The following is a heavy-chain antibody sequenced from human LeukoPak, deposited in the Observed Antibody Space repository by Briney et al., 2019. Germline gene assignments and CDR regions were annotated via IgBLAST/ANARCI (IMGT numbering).Heavy chain of an antibody. Sequence: QPGGSLRLSCAASGFTFSSYWMSWVRQAPGKGLEWVANIKQDGSEKYYVDSVNGRFTISRDNAKNSLYLQMNSLRAEDTAVYYCARDPSVGAFDIWGQGTMVTVSS. CDR2: IKQDGSEK. J-gene: IGHJ3*02. V-gene: IGHV3-7*01. CDR3: ARDPSVGAFDI. D-gene: IGHD4-23*01. CDR1: GFTFSSYW.